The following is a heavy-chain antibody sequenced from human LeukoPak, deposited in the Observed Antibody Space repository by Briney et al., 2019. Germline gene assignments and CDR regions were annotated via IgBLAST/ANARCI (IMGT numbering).Heavy chain of an antibody. Sequence: GGSLRLSCAASGFTFSGYWMSWVRQAPGKGLEWVANIKQDGSEKYYVDSVKGRFTISRDNAKNSLYLQMNSLRAEDTAVYYCASGGSGSYGYWGQGTLVTVSS. J-gene: IGHJ4*02. V-gene: IGHV3-7*01. CDR2: IKQDGSEK. CDR3: ASGGSGSYGY. D-gene: IGHD1-26*01. CDR1: GFTFSGYW.